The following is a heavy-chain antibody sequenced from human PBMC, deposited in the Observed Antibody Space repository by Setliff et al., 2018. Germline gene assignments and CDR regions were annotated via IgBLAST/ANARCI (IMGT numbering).Heavy chain of an antibody. J-gene: IGHJ4*02. CDR3: IVAGNYFDY. D-gene: IGHD5-12*01. CDR2: IRSKAFSYAT. V-gene: IGHV3-73*01. CDR1: GFIFSEHH. Sequence: HPGGSLRLSCALSGFIFSEHHIDWVRQASGKGLEWVGRIRSKAFSYATRYTESMKGRFTISRDDSKNTAYLQMDSLNTEDTAVYYCIVAGNYFDYWGQGTLVTVSS.